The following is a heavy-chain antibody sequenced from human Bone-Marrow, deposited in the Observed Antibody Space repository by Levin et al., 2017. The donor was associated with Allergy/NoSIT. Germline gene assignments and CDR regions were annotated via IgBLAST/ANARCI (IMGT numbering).Heavy chain of an antibody. V-gene: IGHV3-74*01. CDR3: ARGGGGCSSTSCLYGGGWSSTSCLYYYYGMDV. J-gene: IGHJ6*02. D-gene: IGHD2-2*01. CDR1: GFTFSNYW. Sequence: HPGGSLRLSCAASGFTFSNYWMQWVRQAPGKGLVWVSRIKTDGSETTYADTVKGRFTISRDNAKNTLYLQMNSLRDEDTAVYYCARGGGGCSSTSCLYGGGWSSTSCLYYYYGMDVWGQGTTVTVSS. CDR2: IKTDGSET.